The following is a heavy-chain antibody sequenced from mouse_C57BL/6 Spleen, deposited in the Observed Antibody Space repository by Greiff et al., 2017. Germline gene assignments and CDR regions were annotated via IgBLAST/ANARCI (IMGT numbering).Heavy chain of an antibody. CDR1: GYTFTSSG. D-gene: IGHD2-3*01. CDR3: ARFYDGDYRYFDV. CDR2: IYPRSGNT. V-gene: IGHV1-81*01. J-gene: IGHJ1*03. Sequence: QVQLKQSGAELARPGASVKLSCKASGYTFTSSGISWVKQRTGQGLEWIGEIYPRSGNTYYNEKFKGKATLTADKSSSTAYMGLRSLTSEDAAVYFCARFYDGDYRYFDVWGTGTTVTVST.